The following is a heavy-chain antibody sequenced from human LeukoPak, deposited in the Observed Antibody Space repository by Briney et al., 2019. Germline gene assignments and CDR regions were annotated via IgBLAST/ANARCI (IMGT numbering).Heavy chain of an antibody. V-gene: IGHV1-18*01. CDR3: ARAGYSRFVDDLDY. D-gene: IGHD1-26*01. CDR2: ISAYNGNT. J-gene: IGHJ4*02. Sequence: GASVKVSCKASGYICTNYGINWVRQAPGQGLEWMGWISAYNGNTKYAQKLQDRVTMTTDTSTSTAYMELKTLRSDDTAVYFCARAGYSRFVDDLDYWGQGTLVTVSS. CDR1: GYICTNYG.